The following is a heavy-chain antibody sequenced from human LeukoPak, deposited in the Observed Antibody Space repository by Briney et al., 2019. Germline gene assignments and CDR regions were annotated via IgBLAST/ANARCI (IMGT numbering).Heavy chain of an antibody. CDR3: AKSDYGSGRPLDY. CDR1: GFTFDDYA. J-gene: IGHJ4*02. Sequence: PGGSLRLSCAASGFTFDDYAMHWVRQAPGKGLEWVPGISWNSGSIGYADSVKGRFTISRDNAKNSLYLQMNSLRAEDTALYYCAKSDYGSGRPLDYWGQGTLVTVSS. V-gene: IGHV3-9*01. D-gene: IGHD3-10*01. CDR2: ISWNSGSI.